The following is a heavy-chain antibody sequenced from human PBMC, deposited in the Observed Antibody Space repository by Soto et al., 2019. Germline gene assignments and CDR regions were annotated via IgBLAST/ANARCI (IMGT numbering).Heavy chain of an antibody. CDR3: ATSFRYFDN. CDR2: VSGAASHT. CDR1: GFTPTTTP. Sequence: GGSLRLSCAGSGFTPTTTPLSWVRQPPGKGLEWVATVSGAASHTYYVDSVRGRFFISRDNSKNTVTLQMNNLTVDDTAVYYCATSFRYFDNWGQGTRVTVSS. V-gene: IGHV3-23*01. J-gene: IGHJ4*02.